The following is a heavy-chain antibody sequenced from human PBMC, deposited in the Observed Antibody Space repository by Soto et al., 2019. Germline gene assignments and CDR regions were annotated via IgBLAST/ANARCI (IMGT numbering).Heavy chain of an antibody. CDR1: GYSISSGYY. J-gene: IGHJ5*02. CDR3: ARDGRARGP. CDR2: IYHSGST. Sequence: SETLSLTCAVSGYSISSGYYWGWIRQPPGKGLEWIGSIYHSGSTYYNPSLKSRVTISVDTSKNQFSLKLSSVTAADTAVYYCARDGRARGPWGQGTLVTVSS. D-gene: IGHD3-10*01. V-gene: IGHV4-38-2*02.